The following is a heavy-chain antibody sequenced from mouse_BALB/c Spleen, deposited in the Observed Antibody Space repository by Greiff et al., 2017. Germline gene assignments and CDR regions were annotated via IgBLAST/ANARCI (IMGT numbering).Heavy chain of an antibody. CDR3: ARRIASYAMDY. D-gene: IGHD6-1*01. V-gene: IGHV1-47*01. CDR1: GYTFTTYP. J-gene: IGHJ4*01. CDR2: FHPYNDDT. Sequence: VQLQQSGAELVKPGASVKMSCKAFGYTFTTYPIEWMKQNHGKSLEWIGNFHPYNDDTKYNEKFKGKAKLTVDKSSSTVYLELSRLTSDDSAVYYCARRIASYAMDYWGQGTSVTVSS.